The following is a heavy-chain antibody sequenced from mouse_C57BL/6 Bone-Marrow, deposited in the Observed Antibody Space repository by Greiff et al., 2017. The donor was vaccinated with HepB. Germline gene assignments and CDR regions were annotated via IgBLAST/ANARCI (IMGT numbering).Heavy chain of an antibody. Sequence: QVQLQQSGAELMKPGASVKLSCKATGYTFTGYWIDWVKQRPGHGLEWIGEILPGSGSTNYNEKFKGKATFTADTSSNTAYMQLNSLTTEDAAIYYCARGFYYNNDDYAMDYWGQGTSVTVSS. J-gene: IGHJ4*01. CDR3: ARGFYYNNDDYAMDY. CDR2: ILPGSGST. D-gene: IGHD2-4*01. V-gene: IGHV1-9*01. CDR1: GYTFTGYW.